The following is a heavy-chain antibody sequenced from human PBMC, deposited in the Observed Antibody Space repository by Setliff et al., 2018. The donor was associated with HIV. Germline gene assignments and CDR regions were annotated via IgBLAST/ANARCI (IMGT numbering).Heavy chain of an antibody. CDR3: AHIRVSSGSYSWFDP. V-gene: IGHV2-5*02. CDR1: GFSLSTTGVA. Sequence: SGPTLVNPPQTLTLTCTFSGFSLSTTGVAVGWIRQPPGKALEWLALIYWDDDKRYSPSLKSRLTITKDTSKNQVVLTMTNMDPVDTATYYCAHIRVSSGSYSWFDPGAREPWSPSPQ. J-gene: IGHJ5*02. D-gene: IGHD3-10*01. CDR2: IYWDDDK.